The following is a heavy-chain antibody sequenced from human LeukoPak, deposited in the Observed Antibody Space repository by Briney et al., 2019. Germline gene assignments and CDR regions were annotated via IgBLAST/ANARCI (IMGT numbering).Heavy chain of an antibody. V-gene: IGHV4-59*06. Sequence: KPSETLSLTCTVSGGSTSSYYWSWIRQHPGKGLEWIGYIYYSGDTHYNPSLESRVTISVDTSKNQFSLELTSVTAADTAVYFCARDGTDSSGYYFGYWGRGTLVTVSS. J-gene: IGHJ4*02. CDR3: ARDGTDSSGYYFGY. CDR1: GGSTSSYY. D-gene: IGHD3-22*01. CDR2: IYYSGDT.